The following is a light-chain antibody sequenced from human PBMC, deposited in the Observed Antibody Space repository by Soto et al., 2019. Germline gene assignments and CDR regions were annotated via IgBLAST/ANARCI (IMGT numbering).Light chain of an antibody. Sequence: SYELTQPPSVSVSPGQTASITCSGDKLGNKYICWYQQKPGQSPVLVIYQDIKRPSGIPERFSGSNSGNTATLTISGTQAMDEADYYCQAWDSSTVVFGGGTKLTVI. CDR2: QDI. V-gene: IGLV3-1*01. CDR3: QAWDSSTVV. CDR1: KLGNKY. J-gene: IGLJ2*01.